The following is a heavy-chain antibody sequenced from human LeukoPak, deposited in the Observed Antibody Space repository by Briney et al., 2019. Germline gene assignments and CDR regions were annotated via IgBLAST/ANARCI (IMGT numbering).Heavy chain of an antibody. CDR2: IYSGGST. J-gene: IGHJ3*02. V-gene: IGHV3-66*02. CDR1: GLTVSSNY. CDR3: ARTYIAGTTDAFDI. Sequence: GGSLRLSCAASGLTVSSNYMSWVRQAPGKGLEWVSVIYSGGSTYYADSVKGRFTISRDNSKNTLYLQMNSLRAEETAVYYCARTYIAGTTDAFDIWGQGTMVTVSS. D-gene: IGHD1-7*01.